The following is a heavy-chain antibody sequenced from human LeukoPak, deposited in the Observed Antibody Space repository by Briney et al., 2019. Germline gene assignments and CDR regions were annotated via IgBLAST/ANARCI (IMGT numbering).Heavy chain of an antibody. CDR3: ARVRPGIAATGTWAAPV. CDR1: GYSISSGYW. Sequence: SETLSLTCTVSGYSISSGYWWGWIRQSPGMGLEWIGSVHHSGSTYYNPSFKSRDTISVDTSKNQFSLKLSSVTAADTAVYYCARVRPGIAATGTWAAPVWGQGTLVTVSS. D-gene: IGHD6-13*01. J-gene: IGHJ4*02. CDR2: VHHSGST. V-gene: IGHV4-38-2*02.